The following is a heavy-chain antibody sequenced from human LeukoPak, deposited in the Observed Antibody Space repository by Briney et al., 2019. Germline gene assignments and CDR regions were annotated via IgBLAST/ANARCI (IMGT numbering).Heavy chain of an antibody. CDR1: GYTFTNYG. CDR3: ARDQSVRLLQTSSTYFKHVFAI. V-gene: IGHV1-18*01. J-gene: IGHJ3*02. D-gene: IGHD6-13*01. CDR2: ISAYNRNT. Sequence: ASVRVSCKTSGYTFTNYGISWVRQAPGLGLEWMGWISAYNRNTNYAQKVQGRVTMTTDTSTRTAYMELRGLRLDDTAVYYCARDQSVRLLQTSSTYFKHVFAIWGQGSMVTVPS.